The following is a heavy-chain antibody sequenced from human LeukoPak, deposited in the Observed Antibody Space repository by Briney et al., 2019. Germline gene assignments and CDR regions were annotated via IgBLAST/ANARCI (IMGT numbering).Heavy chain of an antibody. CDR2: INPNSGGT. CDR3: ARDPWFGEASPYYFDY. CDR1: GYTFTGYY. D-gene: IGHD3-10*01. V-gene: IGHV1-2*02. J-gene: IGHJ4*02. Sequence: ASVKVSCKASGYTFTGYYMHWVRQAPGQGLEWMGWINPNSGGTNYAQKFQGRVTMTRDTSISTAYMELSRLRSDDTAVYYCARDPWFGEASPYYFDYWGQGTLVTVSS.